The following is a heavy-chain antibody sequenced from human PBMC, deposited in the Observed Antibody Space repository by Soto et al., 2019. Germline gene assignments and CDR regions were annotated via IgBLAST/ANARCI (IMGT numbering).Heavy chain of an antibody. V-gene: IGHV1-46*01. Sequence: ASVKVSCKASGYTFTSYYIHWVRQAPGQGLEWMGIINPSGGSTSYAQKFQGRVTMTRDTSTSTVYMELSSLRSEDTAVYYCARDYIAAADPYYYYYGMDVWGQGTTVTVS. CDR1: GYTFTSYY. J-gene: IGHJ6*02. CDR3: ARDYIAAADPYYYYYGMDV. D-gene: IGHD6-13*01. CDR2: INPSGGST.